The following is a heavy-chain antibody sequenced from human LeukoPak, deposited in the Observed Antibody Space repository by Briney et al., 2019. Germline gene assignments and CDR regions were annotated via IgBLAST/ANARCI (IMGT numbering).Heavy chain of an antibody. CDR3: ARGSLAFASDF. Sequence: ASVKVSCKASGGTFSSYAISWVRQAPGQGLEWMGGIIPIFGTANYAQKFQGRVTITADKSTSTAYMELSSLRSEDTALYFCARGSLAFASDFWGQGILVTASS. J-gene: IGHJ4*02. CDR1: GGTFSSYA. CDR2: IIPIFGTA. V-gene: IGHV1-69*06. D-gene: IGHD3-3*02.